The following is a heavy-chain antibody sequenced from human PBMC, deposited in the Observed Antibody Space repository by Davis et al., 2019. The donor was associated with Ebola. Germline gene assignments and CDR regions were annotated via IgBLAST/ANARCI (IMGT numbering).Heavy chain of an antibody. Sequence: GESLKISCAASGFTFSSYGMHWVRQAPGKGLEWVAVISYDGSNKYYADSVKGRFTISRDNSKNTLYLQMNSLRAEDTAVYYCARDGGDRYYFDYWGQGTLVTVSS. V-gene: IGHV3-30*03. J-gene: IGHJ4*02. CDR3: ARDGGDRYYFDY. CDR2: ISYDGSNK. D-gene: IGHD2-21*01. CDR1: GFTFSSYG.